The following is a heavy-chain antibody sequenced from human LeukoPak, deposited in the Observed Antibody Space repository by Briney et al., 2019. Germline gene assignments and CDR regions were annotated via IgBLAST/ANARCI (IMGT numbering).Heavy chain of an antibody. CDR3: ARTYYYDSSGYPPTFDY. V-gene: IGHV1-69*05. CDR1: GGTFSSYA. CDR2: IIPIFGTA. J-gene: IGHJ4*02. D-gene: IGHD3-22*01. Sequence: GASVKVSCKASGGTFSSYAISWVRQAPGQGLEWMGGIIPIFGTANYAQKFQGRVTITTDESTSTAYMELSGLRSEDTAVYYCARTYYYDSSGYPPTFDYWGQGTLVTVSS.